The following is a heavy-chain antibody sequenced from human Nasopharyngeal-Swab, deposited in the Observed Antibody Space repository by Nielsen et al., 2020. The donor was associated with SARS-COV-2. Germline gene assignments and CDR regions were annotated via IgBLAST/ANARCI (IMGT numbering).Heavy chain of an antibody. J-gene: IGHJ4*02. V-gene: IGHV3-33*01. CDR1: GFTFSSYG. Sequence: GGSLRLSCAASGFTFSSYGMHWVRQAPGKGLEWVAVIWYDGSNKYYADSVKGRFTISRDNSKNTLYLQMNSLRAEDTAVYYCARDFQFGVEMAKGGYWGQGTLVTVSS. D-gene: IGHD5-24*01. CDR3: ARDFQFGVEMAKGGY. CDR2: IWYDGSNK.